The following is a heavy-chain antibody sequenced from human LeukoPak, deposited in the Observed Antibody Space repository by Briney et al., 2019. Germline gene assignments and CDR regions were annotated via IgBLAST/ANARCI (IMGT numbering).Heavy chain of an antibody. CDR3: ARDFAEGCSADNCYSLDY. V-gene: IGHV3-7*01. J-gene: IGHJ4*02. Sequence: GGSLRLSCAASGFTFSGYWMSWVRQAPGKGLEWVANIKQDGSEKYYVDSVKGRFTISRDNAKNSLYLQMNSLRAEDTAMYYCARDFAEGCSADNCYSLDYWGQGTLVTVSS. CDR1: GFTFSGYW. D-gene: IGHD2-15*01. CDR2: IKQDGSEK.